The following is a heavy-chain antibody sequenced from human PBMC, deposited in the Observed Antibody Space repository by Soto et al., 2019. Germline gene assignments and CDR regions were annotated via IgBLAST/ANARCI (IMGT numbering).Heavy chain of an antibody. V-gene: IGHV4-59*01. D-gene: IGHD4-17*01. CDR1: GGSISSYY. CDR3: ARDGDYGLEYFQH. CDR2: IYYSGST. Sequence: QVQLQESGPGLEKPSETLSLTCTVSGGSISSYYWSWIRQPPGKGLEWIGYIYYSGSTNYNPSLKSRVTISVDTSKNQFSLKLSSVTAADTAVYYCARDGDYGLEYFQHWGQGTLVTVSS. J-gene: IGHJ1*01.